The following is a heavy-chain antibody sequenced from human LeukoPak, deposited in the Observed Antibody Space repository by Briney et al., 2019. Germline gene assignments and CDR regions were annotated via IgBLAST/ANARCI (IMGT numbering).Heavy chain of an antibody. CDR2: IKQDGSEK. D-gene: IGHD3-3*01. CDR1: GFTFSSYW. Sequence: PGGSLRLSCAASGFTFSSYWMSWVRQAPGKGLEWVANIKQDGSEKYYVDSVKGRFTISRDNAKNSLYLQMNSLRAEDTAVYYCARDGHPKITYYDFWSGYYTGGPDYWGQGTLVTVSS. J-gene: IGHJ4*02. V-gene: IGHV3-7*01. CDR3: ARDGHPKITYYDFWSGYYTGGPDY.